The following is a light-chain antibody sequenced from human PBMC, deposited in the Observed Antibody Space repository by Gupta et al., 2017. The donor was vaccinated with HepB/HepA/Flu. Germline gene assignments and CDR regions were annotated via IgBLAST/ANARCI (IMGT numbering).Light chain of an antibody. Sequence: EILLTQSPSTLSLSPGDRATLPCRASQSLNYYLAWFQQRPGQAPRLLIYDTSNRATGIPARFSGSGYGTEFTLTISSLEPEDFAVYYCQQRRDWPLTFGGGTKVEIK. CDR3: QQRRDWPLT. J-gene: IGKJ4*01. CDR2: DTS. V-gene: IGKV3-11*01. CDR1: QSLNYY.